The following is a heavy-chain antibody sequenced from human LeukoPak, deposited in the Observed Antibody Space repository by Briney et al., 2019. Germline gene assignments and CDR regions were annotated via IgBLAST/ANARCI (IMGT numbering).Heavy chain of an antibody. CDR2: MNPNSGNT. V-gene: IGHV1-8*01. Sequence: ASVKVSCKAPGYTFTSYDINWVRQATGQGLEWMGWMNPNSGNTGYAQKFQGRVTMTRNTSKSTAYMELSSLRSEDTAVYYRARAGDFDYFDYWGQGTLVTVSS. D-gene: IGHD4-17*01. CDR3: ARAGDFDYFDY. CDR1: GYTFTSYD. J-gene: IGHJ4*02.